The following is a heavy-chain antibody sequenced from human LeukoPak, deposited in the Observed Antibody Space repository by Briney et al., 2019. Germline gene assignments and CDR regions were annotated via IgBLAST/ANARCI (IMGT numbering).Heavy chain of an antibody. Sequence: GGSLRLSCAASGFTFSSYSMNWVRQAPGKGLEWVSSISSSGSYVYYADSVKGRFTISRDNAKNSLYLQMNSLRAEDTAVYYCARDRSGSYWGQGTLVTVSS. CDR3: ARDRSGSY. V-gene: IGHV3-21*01. CDR1: GFTFSSYS. D-gene: IGHD1-26*01. J-gene: IGHJ4*02. CDR2: ISSSGSYV.